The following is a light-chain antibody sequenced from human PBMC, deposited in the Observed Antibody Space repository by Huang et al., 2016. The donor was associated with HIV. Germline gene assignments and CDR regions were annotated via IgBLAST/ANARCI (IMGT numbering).Light chain of an antibody. CDR3: QQYNTYPYT. V-gene: IGKV1-5*01. CDR1: ESISSW. Sequence: DIQMTQSPSTLSASVGDRVTITCPASESISSWLAWYQQQPGKATKLLIFDASSLESGLPSKFSGSGSGTEFTLPISSLQPDDFATYYCQQYNTYPYTFGQGTKLEIK. J-gene: IGKJ2*01. CDR2: DAS.